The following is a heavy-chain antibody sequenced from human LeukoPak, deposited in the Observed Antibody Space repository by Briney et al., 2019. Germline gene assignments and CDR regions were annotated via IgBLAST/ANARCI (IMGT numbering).Heavy chain of an antibody. V-gene: IGHV4-31*03. CDR3: ARDEYSYGLFDY. J-gene: IGHJ4*02. CDR2: IYYSGST. CDR1: GGSISSGGYY. Sequence: SQTLSLTCTVSGGSISSGGYYWSWIRQHPGKGLEWIGYIYYSGSTYYNPSLKSRVTISVDTFKNQFSLKLSSVTAADTAVYYCARDEYSYGLFDYWGQGTLVTVSS. D-gene: IGHD5-18*01.